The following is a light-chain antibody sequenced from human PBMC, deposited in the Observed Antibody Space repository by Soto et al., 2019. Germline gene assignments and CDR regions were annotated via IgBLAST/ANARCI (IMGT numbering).Light chain of an antibody. Sequence: AIQMTQSPSSLSASVGDRVTITCRAIQGIRTELGWYQQKPGKAPELLIYGASTLQSGVPSRFSGSGSGTDFTLTISSLQPEDFATYYCLQDYNYPRTFGQGTKVEIK. CDR3: LQDYNYPRT. V-gene: IGKV1-6*01. CDR2: GAS. CDR1: QGIRTE. J-gene: IGKJ1*01.